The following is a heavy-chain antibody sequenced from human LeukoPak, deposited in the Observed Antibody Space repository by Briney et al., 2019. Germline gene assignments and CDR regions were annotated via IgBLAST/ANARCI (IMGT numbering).Heavy chain of an antibody. CDR3: AKSGYNRFDY. V-gene: IGHV3-23*01. J-gene: IGHJ4*02. CDR1: GFTFSSYG. Sequence: GGTLRLSCAASGFTFSSYGMSWVRQAPGKGLEWVSSISGSGSGGSTYYADSVKGRFTISRDNSKNTLYLQMNSLIAEDTAVYYCAKSGYNRFDYWGQGTRVTVSS. CDR2: ISGSGSGGST. D-gene: IGHD5-24*01.